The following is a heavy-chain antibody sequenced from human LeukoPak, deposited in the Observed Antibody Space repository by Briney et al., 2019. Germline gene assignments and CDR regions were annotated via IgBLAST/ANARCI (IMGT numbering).Heavy chain of an antibody. J-gene: IGHJ6*02. Sequence: GGSLRLSCAASGFTFSDYYMSWIRQAPGKGLEWVSYISSSGSTIYYADSVKGRFTISRDNAKNSLYLQMNSLRAEDTAVYYCAQAMVSYYYGMDVWGQGTTVTVSS. CDR1: GFTFSDYY. CDR2: ISSSGSTI. V-gene: IGHV3-11*01. D-gene: IGHD5-18*01. CDR3: AQAMVSYYYGMDV.